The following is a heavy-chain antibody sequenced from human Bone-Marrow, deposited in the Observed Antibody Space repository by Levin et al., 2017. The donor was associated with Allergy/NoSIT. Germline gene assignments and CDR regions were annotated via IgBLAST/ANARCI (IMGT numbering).Heavy chain of an antibody. CDR2: INGGGGNT. V-gene: IGHV3-23*01. J-gene: IGHJ4*02. Sequence: GGSLRLSCAASGFTFSNYGMSWVRQAPGRGLEWVSTINGGGGNTHYADSVKGRFTISRDNSRNTMYLQLSSLEAGDAAVYYCARDVPPARAGTMFDFWGQGTLVTVSS. CDR3: ARDVPPARAGTMFDF. D-gene: IGHD6-13*01. CDR1: GFTFSNYG.